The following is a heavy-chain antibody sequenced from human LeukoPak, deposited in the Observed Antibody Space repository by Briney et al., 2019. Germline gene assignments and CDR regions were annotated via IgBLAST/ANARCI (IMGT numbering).Heavy chain of an antibody. CDR3: ARAPGGIMVSLLRKYYFDY. CDR1: GYTFTSYD. J-gene: IGHJ4*02. D-gene: IGHD2-8*01. CDR2: MNPNSGNT. Sequence: ASVKVSCKASGYTFTSYDINWVRQATGQGLEWMGWMNPNSGNTGYAQKFQGRVTMTRSTSISTAYMELSSLRSEDTAVYYCARAPGGIMVSLLRKYYFDYWGQGTLVTVSS. V-gene: IGHV1-8*01.